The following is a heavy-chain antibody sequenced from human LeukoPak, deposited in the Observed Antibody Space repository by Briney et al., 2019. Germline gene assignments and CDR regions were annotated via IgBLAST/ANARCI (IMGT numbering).Heavy chain of an antibody. D-gene: IGHD1-26*01. V-gene: IGHV4-34*01. J-gene: IGHJ4*02. Sequence: SETLSLTCAVYGGSFSGYYWSWIRQPPGKGREWIGEINHSGSTNYNPPLKSRVTISVDTPKNQFSLKLSSVTAADTAVYYCARTSARGSYSIDYWGQGTLVTVSS. CDR3: ARTSARGSYSIDY. CDR1: GGSFSGYY. CDR2: INHSGST.